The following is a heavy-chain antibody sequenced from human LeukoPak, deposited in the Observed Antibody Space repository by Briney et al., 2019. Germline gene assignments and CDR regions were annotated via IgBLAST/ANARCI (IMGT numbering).Heavy chain of an antibody. CDR2: ISTYNGNT. V-gene: IGHV1-18*01. Sequence: ASVKVSCKASGYTFGSSGINWVRQAPGQGLEWMGWISTYNGNTNYAQKLQGRVTMTTDTSTSTAYMELRSLRSDDTAVYYCARVGVVVTATGDYWGQGTLVTVSS. D-gene: IGHD2-21*02. CDR1: GYTFGSSG. CDR3: ARVGVVVTATGDY. J-gene: IGHJ4*02.